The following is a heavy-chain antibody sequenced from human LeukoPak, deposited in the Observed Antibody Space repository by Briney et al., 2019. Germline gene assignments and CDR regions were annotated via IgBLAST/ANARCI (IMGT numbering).Heavy chain of an antibody. CDR3: ARDHRKGRLLWFGELLSWFDP. CDR1: GFTFSSYS. V-gene: IGHV3-21*01. J-gene: IGHJ5*02. Sequence: NSGGPLRLSCAASGFTFSSYSMNWVRQAPGKGLEWVSSISSSSSYIYYADSVKGRFTISRDNAKNSLYLQMNSLRAEDTAVYYCARDHRKGRLLWFGELLSWFDPWGQGTLVTVSS. CDR2: ISSSSSYI. D-gene: IGHD3-10*01.